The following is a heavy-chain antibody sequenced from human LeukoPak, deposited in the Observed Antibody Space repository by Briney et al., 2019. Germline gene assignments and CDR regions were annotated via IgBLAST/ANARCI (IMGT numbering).Heavy chain of an antibody. CDR1: GFTFNTYG. CDR2: IWYDGTNK. V-gene: IGHV3-33*06. D-gene: IGHD7-27*01. J-gene: IGHJ4*02. Sequence: AGGPLRLSCAASGFTFNTYGMQGVRQAPGRGLEWVAVIWYDGTNKYYAYCVRGRFTISRDSSKITVYLQMNSVRAEDRAVYYCAKSRRNWAYLEYWGQGTLVTVSS. CDR3: AKSRRNWAYLEY.